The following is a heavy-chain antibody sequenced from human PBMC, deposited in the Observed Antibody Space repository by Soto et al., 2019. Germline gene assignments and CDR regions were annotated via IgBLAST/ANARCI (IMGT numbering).Heavy chain of an antibody. CDR3: ARDYYDSSGYPDY. CDR1: GFTFSSYS. V-gene: IGHV3-21*01. J-gene: IGHJ4*02. D-gene: IGHD3-22*01. Sequence: GGSLRLSCAASGFTFSSYSMNWVRQAPGKGLEWVSSISSSSSYIYYADSVKGRFTISRDNAKNSLYLQMNSLRAEDTVVYYCARDYYDSSGYPDYWGQGTLVTVSS. CDR2: ISSSSSYI.